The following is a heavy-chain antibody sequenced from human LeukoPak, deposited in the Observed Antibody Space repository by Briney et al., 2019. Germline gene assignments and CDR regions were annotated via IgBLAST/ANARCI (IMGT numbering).Heavy chain of an antibody. CDR3: AKGSRSSGLSWVDY. CDR2: ISSSGGST. D-gene: IGHD3-22*01. V-gene: IGHV3-23*01. Sequence: GGSLRLSCAASGFTFSSYAMSWVRQAPGKGLEWVSAISSSGGSTYYADSVKGRFTISRDNSKNTLYLQMNSLRAEDTAVYYCAKGSRSSGLSWVDYWGQGTLVTVSS. CDR1: GFTFSSYA. J-gene: IGHJ4*02.